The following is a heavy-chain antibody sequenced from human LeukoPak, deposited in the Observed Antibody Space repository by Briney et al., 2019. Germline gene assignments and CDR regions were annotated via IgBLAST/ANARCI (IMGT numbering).Heavy chain of an antibody. Sequence: SETLSLTCTVFGGSISSYYWSWIRQPPGKGLQWIGYIYYSGSTNYNPSLKSRVTISVDTSKNQFSLKLSSVTAADTAVYYCARATSLYYYDSSGYCQDWGQGTLVTVSS. D-gene: IGHD3-22*01. V-gene: IGHV4-59*01. CDR3: ARATSLYYYDSSGYCQD. CDR1: GGSISSYY. J-gene: IGHJ4*02. CDR2: IYYSGST.